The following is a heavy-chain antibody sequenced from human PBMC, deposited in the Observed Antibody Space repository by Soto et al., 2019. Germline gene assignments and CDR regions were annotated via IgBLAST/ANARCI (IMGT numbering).Heavy chain of an antibody. D-gene: IGHD3-10*01. V-gene: IGHV4-59*01. CDR2: IYYSGST. Sequence: SETLSLTCTVSGGSISSYYWSWIRQPPGKGLEWIGYIYYSGSTNYNPSLKSRVTISVDTSKNQFSLKLSSVTAADTAVYYCARDGYGFVSYLGGVDAFDIWCQAIMVSVS. CDR3: ARDGYGFVSYLGGVDAFDI. CDR1: GGSISSYY. J-gene: IGHJ3*02.